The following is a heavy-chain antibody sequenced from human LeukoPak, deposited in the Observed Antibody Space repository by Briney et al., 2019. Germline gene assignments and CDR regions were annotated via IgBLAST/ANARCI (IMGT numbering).Heavy chain of an antibody. J-gene: IGHJ4*02. CDR3: ARAVGATPLGYSFDY. CDR2: ISYEGSNK. D-gene: IGHD1-26*01. CDR1: GFTSRSYD. V-gene: IGHV3-30*03. Sequence: GGSLRLLCVASGFTSRSYDVHWVRGSTGKGREGVAVISYEGSNKYYADSVKARFTISRDNSKNTLYLQMNSLRAEDMAVYYCARAVGATPLGYSFDYWGQGTLVTASS.